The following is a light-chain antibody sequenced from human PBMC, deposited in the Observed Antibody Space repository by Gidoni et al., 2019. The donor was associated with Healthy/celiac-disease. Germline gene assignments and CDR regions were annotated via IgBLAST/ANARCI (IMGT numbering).Light chain of an antibody. V-gene: IGKV3-20*01. CDR3: QQYGSSPPELT. CDR1: QRVSSSY. J-gene: IGKJ4*01. Sequence: EIVLTQSPGTLSLSPGERATLSCRASQRVSSSYLAWYQQKPGQAPRLLIYGASSRATGIPDRLSGSGSGTDFTLTISRLEPEDFAVYYCQQYGSSPPELTFXGXTKVEIK. CDR2: GAS.